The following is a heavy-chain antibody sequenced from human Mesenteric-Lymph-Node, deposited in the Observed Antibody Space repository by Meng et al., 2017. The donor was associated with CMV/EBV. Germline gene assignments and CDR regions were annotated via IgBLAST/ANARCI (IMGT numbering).Heavy chain of an antibody. CDR1: GFTFSSYS. V-gene: IGHV3-48*04. CDR3: ARDQGNRWGSGMDV. Sequence: GESLKISCAASGFTFSSYSMNWVRQAPGKGLEWVSYISSSGSTIFYADSVKGRFTVSRDNAKNSLYLQMNSLRAEDTAVYYCARDQGNRWGSGMDVWGQGTTVTVSS. J-gene: IGHJ6*02. D-gene: IGHD1-14*01. CDR2: ISSSGSTI.